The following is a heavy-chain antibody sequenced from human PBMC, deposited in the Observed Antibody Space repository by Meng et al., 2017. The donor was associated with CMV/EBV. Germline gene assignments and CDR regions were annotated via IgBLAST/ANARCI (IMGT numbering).Heavy chain of an antibody. D-gene: IGHD2-8*01. Sequence: ASVKVSCKASGYTFTSYDINWVRQATGQGLEWMGWMNPNSGNTGYAQKFQGRVTMTRNTSISTAYMELRSLRSDDTAVYYCARLRLYCTDGVCYSYYYYYGMDVWGQGTTVTVSS. CDR2: MNPNSGNT. CDR3: ARLRLYCTDGVCYSYYYYYGMDV. V-gene: IGHV1-8*01. J-gene: IGHJ6*02. CDR1: GYTFTSYD.